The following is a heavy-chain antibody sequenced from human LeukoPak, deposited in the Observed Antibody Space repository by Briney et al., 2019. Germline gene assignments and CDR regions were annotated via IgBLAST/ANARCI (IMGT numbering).Heavy chain of an antibody. V-gene: IGHV3-21*01. Sequence: GGSLRLSCAASGFTFYSYNMNWVRQAPGKGLGWVSSISSTSSYIYYADSLKGRFTVSRDNAKNSLYLQVASLRAEDTAVYYCARDLAGTFDYWGQGALVTVSS. CDR2: ISSTSSYI. CDR3: ARDLAGTFDY. CDR1: GFTFYSYN. D-gene: IGHD6-19*01. J-gene: IGHJ4*02.